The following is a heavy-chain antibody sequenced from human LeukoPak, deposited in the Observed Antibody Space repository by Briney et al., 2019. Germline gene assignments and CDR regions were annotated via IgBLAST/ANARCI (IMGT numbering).Heavy chain of an antibody. CDR1: GFIFRNYA. J-gene: IGHJ4*02. CDR3: AKEGGIAVAGRFFDY. V-gene: IGHV3-23*01. Sequence: GGSLRLSCAASGFIFRNYAMTWVRQAPGKGLEWVSAISGSGGSTYYADSVKGRFTISRDNSKNTLYLQMNSLRAEDTAVYYCAKEGGIAVAGRFFDYWGQGTLVTVSS. CDR2: ISGSGGST. D-gene: IGHD6-19*01.